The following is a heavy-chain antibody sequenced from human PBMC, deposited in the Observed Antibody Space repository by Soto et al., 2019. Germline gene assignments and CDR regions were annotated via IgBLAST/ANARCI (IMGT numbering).Heavy chain of an antibody. D-gene: IGHD3-3*01. CDR3: ARGPLFGR. V-gene: IGHV4-4*08. CDR2: MYNTGST. J-gene: IGHJ4*02. Sequence: SETLSLTCTVSGGSISGYYWSWIRQPPGKGLEWIGYMYNTGSTVYNPSFKSRVTISVDTSKNQFSLKLSSVTAADTAVYYCARGPLFGRWGQGTLVTVSS. CDR1: GGSISGYY.